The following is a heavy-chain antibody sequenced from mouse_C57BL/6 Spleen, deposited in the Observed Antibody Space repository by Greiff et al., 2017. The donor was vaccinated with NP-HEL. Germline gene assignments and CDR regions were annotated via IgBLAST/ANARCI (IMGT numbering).Heavy chain of an antibody. CDR3: ARMDYYGSSYDFDY. CDR1: GYTFTSYW. CDR2: IDPSDSET. D-gene: IGHD1-1*01. J-gene: IGHJ2*01. Sequence: VQLQQPGAELVRPGSSVKLSCKASGYTFTSYWMHWVKQRPIQGLEWIGNIDPSDSETHYNQKFKDKATLTVDKSSSTAYMQLSSLTSEDSAVYYCARMDYYGSSYDFDYWGQGTTLTVSS. V-gene: IGHV1-52*01.